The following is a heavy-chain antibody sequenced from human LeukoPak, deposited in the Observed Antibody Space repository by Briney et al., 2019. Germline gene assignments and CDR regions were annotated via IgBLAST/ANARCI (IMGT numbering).Heavy chain of an antibody. CDR1: GGSISSDY. Sequence: SETLSLTCTVSGGSISSDYWSWIRQPPGKGLEWIGYIYYSGETNYNPPLKSRVTISVDTSKKQFSLGLTSVTAADTAVYYCVRGRGYYDAFDTWGQGTMVTVSS. J-gene: IGHJ3*02. CDR2: IYYSGET. CDR3: VRGRGYYDAFDT. D-gene: IGHD3-22*01. V-gene: IGHV4-59*12.